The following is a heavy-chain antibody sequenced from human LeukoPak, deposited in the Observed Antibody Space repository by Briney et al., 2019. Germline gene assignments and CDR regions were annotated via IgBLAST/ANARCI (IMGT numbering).Heavy chain of an antibody. CDR1: GFTSSDYY. CDR2: ISSSGSTI. J-gene: IGHJ4*02. Sequence: GESLRLSCAASGFTSSDYYMSWIRQAPGKGLEWVSYISSSGSTIYYADSVKGRFTISRDNAKNSLYLQMNSLKAEDTAVYYCARERPPYYFDYWGQGTLVTVSS. V-gene: IGHV3-11*01. CDR3: ARERPPYYFDY.